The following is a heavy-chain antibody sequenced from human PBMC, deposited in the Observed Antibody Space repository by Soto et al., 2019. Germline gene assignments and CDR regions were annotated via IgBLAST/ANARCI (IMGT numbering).Heavy chain of an antibody. CDR1: GYTFSSHG. Sequence: QVQLVESGGGVVQPGRSLRLSCAASGYTFSSHGMHWVRQAPGKGLEWVAVIWYDGSKKYYAGSVKGRFTISRDDSKNKLYLEMNSLRAEDTAVYYWARDPASSMYVWGQGTTVIVSS. CDR3: ARDPASSMYV. J-gene: IGHJ6*02. D-gene: IGHD6-25*01. V-gene: IGHV3-33*01. CDR2: IWYDGSKK.